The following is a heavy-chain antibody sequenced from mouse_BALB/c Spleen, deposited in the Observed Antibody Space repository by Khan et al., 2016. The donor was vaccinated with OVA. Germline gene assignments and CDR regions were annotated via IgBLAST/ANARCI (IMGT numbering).Heavy chain of an antibody. J-gene: IGHJ3*01. CDR2: INPYNDNT. CDR3: ARRVLGLQTWFAY. V-gene: IGHV1S136*01. CDR1: GYTFTSYV. D-gene: IGHD3-1*01. Sequence: VQLKQSGPELVKPGASVKMSCKASGYTFTSYVMHWVKQKPGQGLEWIGYINPYNDNTNFNEKLKGKATRTSDKSSSTAYMELSSLTSEDSAVYYCARRVLGLQTWFAYWGQGTLVTVSA.